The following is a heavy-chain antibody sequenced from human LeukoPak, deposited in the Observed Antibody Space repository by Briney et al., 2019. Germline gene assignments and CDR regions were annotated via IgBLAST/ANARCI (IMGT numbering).Heavy chain of an antibody. V-gene: IGHV4-30-2*01. CDR1: GGSISSGGYY. D-gene: IGHD2-2*01. J-gene: IGHJ6*03. CDR2: IYHSGST. CDR3: ARDRGFVVVPAVKELYYYYMDV. Sequence: KPSQTLSLTCTVSGGSISSGGYYWSWIRQPPGKGLEWIGYIYHSGSTYYNPSLKSRVTISVDRSKNQFSLKLSSVTAADTAVYYCARDRGFVVVPAVKELYYYYMDVWGKGTTVTVSS.